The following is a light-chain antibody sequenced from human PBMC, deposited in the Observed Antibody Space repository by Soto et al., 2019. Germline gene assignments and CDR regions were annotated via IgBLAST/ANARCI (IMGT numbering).Light chain of an antibody. CDR1: QSVSSY. V-gene: IGKV3-11*01. J-gene: IGKJ4*01. Sequence: ERVLTLSPATLSLSRGERATLSCRARQSVSSYLAWYQQKPVPAPRLLIYDASNRATCIPARFSGSGSGTDFTLTISCLEPEDFAVYYCQQRSNWPLTFGGGTRWIS. CDR3: QQRSNWPLT. CDR2: DAS.